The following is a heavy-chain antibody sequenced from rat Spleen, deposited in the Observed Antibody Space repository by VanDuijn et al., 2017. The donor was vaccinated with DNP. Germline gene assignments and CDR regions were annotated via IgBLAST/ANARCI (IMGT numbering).Heavy chain of an antibody. CDR3: ARHRTIMPYYYAMDA. CDR1: GFTFSNYG. CDR2: INYDGSST. J-gene: IGHJ4*01. V-gene: IGHV5-29*01. D-gene: IGHD1-12*01. Sequence: EGQLVESGGGLVEPGRSLKLSCAASGFTFSNYGMAWVRQAPKKGLEWVAYINYDGSSTYYRDHVKGRFTISIDNAKRTLYLQMNRLRSEDTATYYCARHRTIMPYYYAMDAWGQGASVTVSS.